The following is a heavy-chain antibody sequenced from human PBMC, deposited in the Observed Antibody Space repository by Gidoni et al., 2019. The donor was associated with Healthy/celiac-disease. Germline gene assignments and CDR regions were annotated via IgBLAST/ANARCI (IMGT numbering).Heavy chain of an antibody. J-gene: IGHJ6*02. CDR2: ISSSGRTI. CDR1: GFTFSSYE. CDR3: AREGVEYCSGGSCYYYYGMDV. V-gene: IGHV3-48*03. Sequence: EVQLVESGGGLVQPGGSLRLSCAASGFTFSSYEMNWVRQAPGKGLEWVSYISSSGRTIYYADSVKGRFTISRDNAKNSLYLQMNSLRAEDTAVYYCAREGVEYCSGGSCYYYYGMDVWGQGTTVTVSS. D-gene: IGHD2-15*01.